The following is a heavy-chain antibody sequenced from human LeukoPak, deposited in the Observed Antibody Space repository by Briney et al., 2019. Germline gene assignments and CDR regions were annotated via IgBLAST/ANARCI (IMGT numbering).Heavy chain of an antibody. CDR3: VSQSYSGSDNYYFHY. V-gene: IGHV3-23*01. CDR2: ISAGGDRT. CDR1: GFTFSAYA. D-gene: IGHD1-26*01. Sequence: GGSLRLSCAASGFTFSAYAMSWVRQAPGKGLQWVSIISAGGDRTYYADCVKGWFTVSRDNSNYKLYLQMKGVRAEGTAVYYCVSQSYSGSDNYYFHYWGQGTLVAVSS. J-gene: IGHJ4*02.